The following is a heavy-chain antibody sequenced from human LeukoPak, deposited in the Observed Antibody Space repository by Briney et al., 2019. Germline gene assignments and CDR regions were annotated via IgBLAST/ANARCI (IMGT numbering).Heavy chain of an antibody. CDR2: INPNSGGT. Sequence: ASVKVSCKASGGTFSSYAISWVRQAPGQGLEWMGRINPNSGGTNYAQKFQGRVTMTRDTSISTAYMELSRLRSDDTAVYYCASNIAVADSFDPWGQGTLVTVSS. J-gene: IGHJ5*02. V-gene: IGHV1-2*06. CDR3: ASNIAVADSFDP. D-gene: IGHD6-19*01. CDR1: GGTFSSYA.